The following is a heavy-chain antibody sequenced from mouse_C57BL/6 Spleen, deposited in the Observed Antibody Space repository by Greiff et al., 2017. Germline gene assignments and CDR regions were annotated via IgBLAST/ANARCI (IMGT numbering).Heavy chain of an antibody. J-gene: IGHJ1*03. Sequence: VQLQQSGPELVKPGASVKISCKASGYTFTDYNMNWVKQSDGKSLEWIVVINPNSGTTGYNQKFKGKATLTVDKSSSTAYMQLKSLTSEDSAVYYCAEEEGIHWYLDVWGTGTTVTVSS. CDR2: INPNSGTT. CDR1: GYTFTDYN. V-gene: IGHV1-39*01. CDR3: AEEEGIHWYLDV.